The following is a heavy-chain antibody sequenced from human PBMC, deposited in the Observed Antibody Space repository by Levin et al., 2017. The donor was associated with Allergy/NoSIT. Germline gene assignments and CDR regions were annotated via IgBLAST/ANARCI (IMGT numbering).Heavy chain of an antibody. V-gene: IGHV2-70*01. Sequence: SGPTLVKPTQTLTLTCTFSGFSLSSIGACVGWIRQPPGKALEWLALVHWDDDKYYSTSLKTRLTISKETSKNQVVLALTNVDPADTARYYCARVDLDSSAWSFDYWGQGILVTVSS. CDR3: ARVDLDSSAWSFDY. CDR2: VHWDDDK. CDR1: GFSLSSIGAC. D-gene: IGHD6-19*01. J-gene: IGHJ4*02.